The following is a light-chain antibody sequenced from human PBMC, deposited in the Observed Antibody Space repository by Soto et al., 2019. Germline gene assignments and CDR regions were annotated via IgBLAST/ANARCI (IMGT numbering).Light chain of an antibody. CDR2: GAS. CDR1: HSVSSD. J-gene: IGKJ2*01. CDR3: QHFGTSPPYT. V-gene: IGKV3-15*01. Sequence: EIVMTQSPATLSVSPGERATLSCRASHSVSSDLAWYQQKPGQAPRLLIYGASTRAIGIPARFSGSGSGTEFTLTISSLQSEDFAVYCCQHFGTSPPYTFGQGTKLEI.